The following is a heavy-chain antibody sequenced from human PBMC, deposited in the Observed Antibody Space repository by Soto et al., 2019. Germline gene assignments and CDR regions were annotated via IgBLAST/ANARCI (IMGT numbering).Heavy chain of an antibody. CDR3: ARCYYDFWSPNDAFDI. Sequence: TGGSLRLSCAASGFTFSSYAMHWVRQAPGKGLEWVAVISYDGSNKYYADSVKGRFTISRDNSKNTLYLQMNSLRAEDTAVYYCARCYYDFWSPNDAFDIWGQGTMVTVSS. V-gene: IGHV3-30-3*01. D-gene: IGHD3-3*01. CDR1: GFTFSSYA. CDR2: ISYDGSNK. J-gene: IGHJ3*02.